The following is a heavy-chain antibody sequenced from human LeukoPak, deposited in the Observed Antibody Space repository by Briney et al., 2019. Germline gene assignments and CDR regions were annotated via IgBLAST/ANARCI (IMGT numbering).Heavy chain of an antibody. CDR1: GYTFTGYY. Sequence: ASVKVSCKASGYTFTGYYMHWVRQAPGQGLEWMGWINPNSGGTNYAQKFQGRVTMTRDTSISTAYMELSRLRSDDTAVYYCARGWKGSGYCSGGSCYSGGRWYFDLWGRGTLVTVSS. J-gene: IGHJ2*01. CDR2: INPNSGGT. CDR3: ARGWKGSGYCSGGSCYSGGRWYFDL. V-gene: IGHV1-2*02. D-gene: IGHD2-15*01.